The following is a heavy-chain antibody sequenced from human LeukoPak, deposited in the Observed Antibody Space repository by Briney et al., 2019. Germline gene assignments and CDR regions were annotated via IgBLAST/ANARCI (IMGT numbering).Heavy chain of an antibody. CDR1: GYTFTSYD. Sequence: ASVKVSCKASGYTFTSYDINWVRQAPGQGLEWMGWISAYNGNTNYAQKLQGRVTMTTDTSTSTAYMELRSLRSDDTAVYYCARDVGYYDSSGLDYWGQGTLVTVSS. V-gene: IGHV1-18*01. CDR2: ISAYNGNT. CDR3: ARDVGYYDSSGLDY. J-gene: IGHJ4*02. D-gene: IGHD3-22*01.